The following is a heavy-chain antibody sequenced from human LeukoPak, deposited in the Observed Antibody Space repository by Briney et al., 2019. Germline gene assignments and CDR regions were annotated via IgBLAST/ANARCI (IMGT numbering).Heavy chain of an antibody. D-gene: IGHD4-17*01. V-gene: IGHV3-7*01. Sequence: GGSLRLSCAASGFTFSSYWMSWVRQAPGKGLEWVANIKQDGSEKYYVDSVKGRFTISRDNAKNSLYLQMNNLRAEDTAVYYCASEPPARDYGDYYFDYWGQGTLVTVSS. CDR3: ASEPPARDYGDYYFDY. J-gene: IGHJ4*02. CDR2: IKQDGSEK. CDR1: GFTFSSYW.